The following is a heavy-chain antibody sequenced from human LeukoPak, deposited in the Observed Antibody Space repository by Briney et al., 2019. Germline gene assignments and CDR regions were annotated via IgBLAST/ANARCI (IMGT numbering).Heavy chain of an antibody. J-gene: IGHJ6*03. V-gene: IGHV4-38-2*02. D-gene: IGHD3-10*01. Sequence: TSETLSLTCTVSGYSISSGYYWGWIRPPPGKGLEWIGSIYHSGSTYYNPSLKSRVTISVDTSKNQFSLKLSSVTAADTAVYYCARVGSGSYLIYYYYMDVWGKGTTVTVSS. CDR1: GYSISSGYY. CDR2: IYHSGST. CDR3: ARVGSGSYLIYYYYMDV.